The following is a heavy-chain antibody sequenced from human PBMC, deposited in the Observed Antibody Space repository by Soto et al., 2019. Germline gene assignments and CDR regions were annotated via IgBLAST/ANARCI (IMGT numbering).Heavy chain of an antibody. J-gene: IGHJ6*02. CDR1: GGTFSGYA. V-gene: IGHV1-69*13. CDR3: ARVELYCSGGSCYRYGMDV. D-gene: IGHD2-15*01. Sequence: GASVKVSFKAFGGTFSGYAINWVRQAPGQGLEWMGGIIPIFGTANYAQKFQGRVTITADESTSTAYMELSSLRSEDTAVYYCARVELYCSGGSCYRYGMDVWGQGTTVTVSS. CDR2: IIPIFGTA.